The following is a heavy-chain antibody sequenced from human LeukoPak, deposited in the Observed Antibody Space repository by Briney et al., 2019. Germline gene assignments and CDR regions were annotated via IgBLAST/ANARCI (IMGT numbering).Heavy chain of an antibody. CDR2: INYSGST. CDR1: GGSISSGDYY. J-gene: IGHJ6*02. Sequence: SQTLSLTCTVSGGSISSGDYYWSWIRQPPGKGLEWIGYINYSGSTYYNPSLKSRVTISVDTSKNQFSLKLSSVTAADTAVYYCAREGRYFGYYYYYGMDVWGQGTTVTVSS. V-gene: IGHV4-30-4*01. D-gene: IGHD3-9*01. CDR3: AREGRYFGYYYYYGMDV.